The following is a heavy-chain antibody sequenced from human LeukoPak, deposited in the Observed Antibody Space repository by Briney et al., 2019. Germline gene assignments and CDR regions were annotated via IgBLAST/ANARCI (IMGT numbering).Heavy chain of an antibody. Sequence: LSLTCAVYGGSFSGYYWSWIRQAPGKGLEWVSYISSSGSTIYYADSVKGRFTISRDNAKNSLYLQMNSLRAEDTAVYYCAREGPYRYFQHWGQGTLVTVSS. CDR2: ISSSGSTI. J-gene: IGHJ1*01. CDR1: GGSFSGYY. V-gene: IGHV3-11*01. D-gene: IGHD1-26*01. CDR3: AREGPYRYFQH.